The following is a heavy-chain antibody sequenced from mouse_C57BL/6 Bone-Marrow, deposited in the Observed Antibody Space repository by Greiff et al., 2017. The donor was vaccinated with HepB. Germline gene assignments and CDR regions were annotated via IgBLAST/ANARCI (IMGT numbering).Heavy chain of an antibody. V-gene: IGHV5-4*01. D-gene: IGHD2-5*01. Sequence: EVKVVESGGGLVKPGGSLKRSCAASGFTFSSYAMSWVRQTPEKRLEWVATISDGGSYTYYPDNVKGRFTIARDNAKNNLYLQMSHLKSEDTAMYYCARDYYSNWYFDVWGTGTTVTVSS. CDR3: ARDYYSNWYFDV. CDR2: ISDGGSYT. CDR1: GFTFSSYA. J-gene: IGHJ1*03.